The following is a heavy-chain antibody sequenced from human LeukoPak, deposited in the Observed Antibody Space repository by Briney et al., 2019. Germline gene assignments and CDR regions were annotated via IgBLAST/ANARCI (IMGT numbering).Heavy chain of an antibody. CDR3: ARGPYYYDISGSPRGDY. J-gene: IGHJ4*02. CDR2: IWYDGTNK. V-gene: IGHV3-33*08. Sequence: GRFLRLSCAASGFTFSSYGMHWVRQAPGKGLEWVALIWYDGTNKYYADSVKGRFTISRDSSKNTLYLQMNNLRAEDTAVYYCARGPYYYDISGSPRGDYWGQGTLVTVSS. D-gene: IGHD3-22*01. CDR1: GFTFSSYG.